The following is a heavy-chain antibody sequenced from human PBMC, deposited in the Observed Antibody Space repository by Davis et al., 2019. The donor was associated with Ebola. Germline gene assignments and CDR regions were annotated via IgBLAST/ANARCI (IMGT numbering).Heavy chain of an antibody. CDR2: IKSKTDGGTT. CDR1: GFTFSNAW. J-gene: IGHJ4*02. V-gene: IGHV3-15*07. D-gene: IGHD6-13*01. CDR3: ASLYSSIVWYYFDY. Sequence: GESLKISCAASGFTFSNAWMNWVRQAPGKGLEWVGRIKSKTDGGTTDYAAPVKGRFTISRDDSKNTLYLQMNSLKTEDTAVYYCASLYSSIVWYYFDYWGQGTLVTVSS.